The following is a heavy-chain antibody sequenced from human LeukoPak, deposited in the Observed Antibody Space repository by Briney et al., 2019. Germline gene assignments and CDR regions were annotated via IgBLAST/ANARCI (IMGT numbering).Heavy chain of an antibody. V-gene: IGHV3-7*03. D-gene: IGHD1-26*01. CDR1: GFTFSSYW. CDR3: ARGVDSGSYYAFDY. J-gene: IGHJ4*02. Sequence: GGSLRLSCAASGFTFSSYWMSCVRQAPGKGLEWVANIKQDGSEKYYVDSVKGRFTISRDNAKNSLYLQMNSLRAEDTALYYCARGVDSGSYYAFDYWGQGTLVTVSS. CDR2: IKQDGSEK.